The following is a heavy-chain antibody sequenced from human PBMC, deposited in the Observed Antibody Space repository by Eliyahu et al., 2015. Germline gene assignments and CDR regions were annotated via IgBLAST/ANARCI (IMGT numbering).Heavy chain of an antibody. Sequence: QVQLQESGPGLVKPSETLSLTCSVSGXSTSSYYWSWIRQPAGKGLEWIGRIYTSDTTDYNPSLKSRVTMSLDTSKNQFSLKLSSVTAADTAVYYCARDWDGYNRAFDSWGQGTLVTVSS. V-gene: IGHV4-4*07. CDR1: GXSTSSYY. J-gene: IGHJ4*02. D-gene: IGHD5-24*01. CDR2: IYTSDTT. CDR3: ARDWDGYNRAFDS.